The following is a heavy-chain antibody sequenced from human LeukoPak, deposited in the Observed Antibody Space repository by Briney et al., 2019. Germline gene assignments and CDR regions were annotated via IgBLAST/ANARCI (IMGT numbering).Heavy chain of an antibody. J-gene: IGHJ4*02. V-gene: IGHV2-5*02. CDR2: IYWDDDK. D-gene: IGHD4/OR15-4a*01. Sequence: SGPTLVKPTQTLTLTCSFSGFSLTTPEVGVGWIRQPPGKALEWLGIIYWDDDKRYSPFLKSRLTITKDTSKSQVVLTLTNVDPVDTATYFCAHSPLGFDYGEELLDYWGQGILVTVAS. CDR3: AHSPLGFDYGEELLDY. CDR1: GFSLTTPEVG.